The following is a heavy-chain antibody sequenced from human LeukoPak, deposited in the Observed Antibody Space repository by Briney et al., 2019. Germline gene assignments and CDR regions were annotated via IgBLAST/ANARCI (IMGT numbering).Heavy chain of an antibody. CDR3: ARDIVATRGNFDY. J-gene: IGHJ4*02. Sequence: YLHWFQGRVTMTRDTSISTAYMELSRLRSDDTAVYYCARDIVATRGNFDYWGQGTLVTVSS. D-gene: IGHD5-12*01. V-gene: IGHV1-2*02.